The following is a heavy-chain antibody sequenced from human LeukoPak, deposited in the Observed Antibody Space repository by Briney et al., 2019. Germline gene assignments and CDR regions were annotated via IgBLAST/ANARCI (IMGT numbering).Heavy chain of an antibody. J-gene: IGHJ5*02. CDR3: ARAFGLGDYGDYVNWFDP. Sequence: PGGSLRLSCAASGFTFSSYSMNWVRQAPGKGLEWVSSISSSSTYIYYADSVKGRFTISRDNAKNSLYLQMNSLRAEDTAVYYCARAFGLGDYGDYVNWFDPWGQGTLVTVSS. V-gene: IGHV3-21*01. CDR2: ISSSSTYI. D-gene: IGHD4-17*01. CDR1: GFTFSSYS.